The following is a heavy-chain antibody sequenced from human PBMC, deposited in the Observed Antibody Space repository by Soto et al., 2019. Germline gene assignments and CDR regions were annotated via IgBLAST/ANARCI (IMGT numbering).Heavy chain of an antibody. Sequence: SETLSLTCSVSGGSISRYYWSWIRQPPGKGLEWIGYAYYSGDTGYNPSLQSRVTMAVDTSKNQVSLKLTSVTAADTAVYYCARYCSTYGGGGTGEVKENWFDPWGQGALVTVSS. CDR3: ARYCSTYGGGGTGEVKENWFDP. D-gene: IGHD2-2*01. CDR1: GGSISRYY. CDR2: AYYSGDT. V-gene: IGHV4-59*01. J-gene: IGHJ5*02.